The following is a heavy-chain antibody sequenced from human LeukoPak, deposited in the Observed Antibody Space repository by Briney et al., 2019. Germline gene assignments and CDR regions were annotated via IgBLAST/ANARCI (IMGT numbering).Heavy chain of an antibody. CDR2: ISYDGSNK. D-gene: IGHD7-27*01. CDR3: AKVMGSYWGLPDAFDI. Sequence: GGSLRLSCAASGFTFSSYGMHWVRQAPGKGLEWVAVISYDGSNKYYADSVKCRFTISRDNSKNTLYLQMNSLRAEDTAVYYCAKVMGSYWGLPDAFDIWGQGTMVTVSS. J-gene: IGHJ3*02. CDR1: GFTFSSYG. V-gene: IGHV3-30*18.